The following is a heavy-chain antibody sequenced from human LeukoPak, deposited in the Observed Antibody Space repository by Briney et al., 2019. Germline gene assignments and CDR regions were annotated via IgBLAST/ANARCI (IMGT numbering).Heavy chain of an antibody. CDR3: ARRYYYGSGGFDY. J-gene: IGHJ4*02. Sequence: SETLSLTCAVYGGSFSGYYWSWIRQPPGKGLEWIGEINHSGSTNYNPSLKSRVTISVDTSKNQFSLKLSSVTAADTAVYYCARRYYYGSGGFDYWGQGTLVTVSS. CDR2: INHSGST. V-gene: IGHV4-34*01. D-gene: IGHD3-10*01. CDR1: GGSFSGYY.